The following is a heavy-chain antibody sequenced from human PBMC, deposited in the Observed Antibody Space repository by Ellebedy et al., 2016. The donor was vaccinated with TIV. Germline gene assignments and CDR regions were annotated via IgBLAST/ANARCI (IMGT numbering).Heavy chain of an antibody. V-gene: IGHV1-69*13. J-gene: IGHJ4*02. CDR1: GGTFSSYA. Sequence: SVKVSCXASGGTFSSYAISWVRQAPGQGLEWMGGIIPIFGSANYAQKFQGRVTIIADESTSTAYMELSSLRSEDTAVYYCAIRYSSGWSLDYWGQGTLVTVSS. CDR3: AIRYSSGWSLDY. D-gene: IGHD6-19*01. CDR2: IIPIFGSA.